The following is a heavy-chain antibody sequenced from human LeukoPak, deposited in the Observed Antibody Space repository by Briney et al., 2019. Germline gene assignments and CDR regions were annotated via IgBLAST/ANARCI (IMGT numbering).Heavy chain of an antibody. CDR1: GYTFSTSE. V-gene: IGHV3-48*03. Sequence: GGSLRLSCAAFGYTFSTSEMSWVRQAPGKGLEWVSYIDSGSSNIQYADSVRGRFTVSRDNAENSLYLQMNSLRAEDTAVYYCVREAPTDAFDIWGQGTMVTVSS. D-gene: IGHD4-17*01. CDR3: VREAPTDAFDI. J-gene: IGHJ3*02. CDR2: IDSGSSNI.